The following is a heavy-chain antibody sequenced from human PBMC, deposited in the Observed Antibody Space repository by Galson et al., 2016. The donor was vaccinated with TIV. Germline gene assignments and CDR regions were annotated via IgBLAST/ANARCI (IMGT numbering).Heavy chain of an antibody. CDR2: LYRGDGT. CDR1: GFIVSDNY. CDR3: AGDRRYCGNECYLQYYYGLDV. V-gene: IGHV3-66*02. Sequence: SLRLSCAASGFIVSDNYINWVRQAPGKGLEWVSVLYRGDGTQYADSVRGRFTVSRDTSKNTVYLQMNSLTIDDTGVYYCAGDRRYCGNECYLQYYYGLDVWGQGTTVTVSS. J-gene: IGHJ6*02. D-gene: IGHD2-21*01.